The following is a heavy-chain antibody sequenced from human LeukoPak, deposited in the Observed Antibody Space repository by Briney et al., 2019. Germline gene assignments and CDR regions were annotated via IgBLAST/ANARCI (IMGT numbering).Heavy chain of an antibody. CDR2: ISSSSSYI. CDR1: GFTFSSYS. V-gene: IGHV3-21*01. D-gene: IGHD3-22*01. CDR3: ARATGAYYDSGGLDY. Sequence: PGGSLRLSCAASGFTFSSYSMNWVRQAPGKGLEWVSSISSSSSYIYYADSVKGRFTISRDNAKNSLYLQMNSLRAEDTAVYYCARATGAYYDSGGLDYWDQGTLVTVSS. J-gene: IGHJ4*02.